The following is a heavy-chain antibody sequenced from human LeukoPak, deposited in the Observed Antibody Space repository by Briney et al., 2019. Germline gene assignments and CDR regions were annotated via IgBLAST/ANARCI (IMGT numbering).Heavy chain of an antibody. J-gene: IGHJ5*02. Sequence: GGSLRLSCAASGFTFSDYYMSWIRQAPGKGLEWVSYISSSGSTIYYADSVKGRFTISRDNAKNSLYLQMNSLRAEDTAVYYCARAISSGWYIPPDPWFDPWGQGTLVTVSS. CDR3: ARAISSGWYIPPDPWFDP. D-gene: IGHD6-19*01. CDR2: ISSSGSTI. V-gene: IGHV3-11*04. CDR1: GFTFSDYY.